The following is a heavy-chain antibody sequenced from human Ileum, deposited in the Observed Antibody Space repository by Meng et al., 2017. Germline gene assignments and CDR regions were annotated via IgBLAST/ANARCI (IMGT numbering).Heavy chain of an antibody. Sequence: QVQLQQWGAGLLKPSETLSLTCVVYGGSFSANYWTGIRQPPGRGWEWIGEINQKGNTNYKPSLKSRVTISGDTPKKQFSLRLTSVTAGDTAVYYWAGGRYENWGKGTRVTVSS. CDR3: AGGRYEN. D-gene: IGHD1-14*01. J-gene: IGHJ4*02. V-gene: IGHV4-34*01. CDR2: INQKGNT. CDR1: GGSFSANY.